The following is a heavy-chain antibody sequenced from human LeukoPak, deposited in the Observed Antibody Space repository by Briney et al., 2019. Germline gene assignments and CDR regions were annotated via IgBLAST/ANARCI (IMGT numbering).Heavy chain of an antibody. J-gene: IGHJ4*02. CDR1: GFTVSRNY. CDR3: AREGDSSNDYGFDY. V-gene: IGHV3-53*01. D-gene: IGHD4-17*01. Sequence: GGSLRLSCAASGFTVSRNYMSWVRQAPGKGLEWVSGISPGGPTYYADSVRGRFTISRDDSKNTVYLQMKNLRAEDTAVYYCAREGDSSNDYGFDYWGQGTLVTVSS. CDR2: ISPGGPT.